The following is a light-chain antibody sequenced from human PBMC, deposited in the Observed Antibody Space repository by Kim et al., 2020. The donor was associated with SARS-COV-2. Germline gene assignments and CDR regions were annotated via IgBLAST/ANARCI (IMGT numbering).Light chain of an antibody. CDR1: QSVSSY. V-gene: IGKV3-11*01. CDR3: QQSSNWPWT. CDR2: DAS. J-gene: IGKJ1*01. Sequence: LSPGERATLSCRASQSVSSYLAWYQQKPGQAPRLLIYDASNRATGIPARFSGSGSGTDFTLTISSLEPEDFAVYYCQQSSNWPWTFGQGTKVDIK.